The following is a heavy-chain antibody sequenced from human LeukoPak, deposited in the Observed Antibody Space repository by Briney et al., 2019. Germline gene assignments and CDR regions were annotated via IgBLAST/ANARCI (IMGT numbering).Heavy chain of an antibody. CDR2: IYWNDDK. J-gene: IGHJ4*02. Sequence: ESGPTLVKPTQTLTLTCTFSGFSLSTSGVGVGWIRQPPGKALEWLALIYWNDDKRYSPSLKSRLTITKDTSKNQVVLTMTNMDPVDTATYYCARSFSGITIFGVVITPFGYWGQGTLVTVSS. V-gene: IGHV2-5*01. CDR3: ARSFSGITIFGVVITPFGY. D-gene: IGHD3-3*01. CDR1: GFSLSTSGVG.